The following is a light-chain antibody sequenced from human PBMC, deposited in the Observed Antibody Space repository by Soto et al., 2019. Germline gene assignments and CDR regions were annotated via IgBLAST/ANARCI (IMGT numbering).Light chain of an antibody. CDR2: SVS. CDR3: QQGYSSAIT. CDR1: QSIGKH. Sequence: DIQMTQSPSSLSASVGDTVTITCRASQSIGKHLNWYQQKPGKAPKFLIYSVSSLQSGVPSRFSGSGSGTDFTLIINSLQPEDFATYYCQQGYSSAITFGQGTRLEI. V-gene: IGKV1-39*01. J-gene: IGKJ5*01.